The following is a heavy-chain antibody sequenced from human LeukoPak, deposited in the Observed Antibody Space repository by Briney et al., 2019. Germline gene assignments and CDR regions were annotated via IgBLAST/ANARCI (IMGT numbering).Heavy chain of an antibody. Sequence: SETLSLTCTVSGGSVSSYYWSWIRQPAGKGLEWSGRIYSSGSTNYNPSLKSRVTISVDTSKNQFSLKLSSVTAADTAVYYCARHDYSYGPRRNYYYYYYMDVWGKGTTVTISS. CDR3: ARHDYSYGPRRNYYYYYYMDV. CDR2: IYSSGST. D-gene: IGHD5-18*01. CDR1: GGSVSSYY. V-gene: IGHV4-4*07. J-gene: IGHJ6*03.